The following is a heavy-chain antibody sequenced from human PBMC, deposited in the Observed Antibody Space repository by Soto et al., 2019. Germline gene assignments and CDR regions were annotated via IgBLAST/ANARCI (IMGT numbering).Heavy chain of an antibody. V-gene: IGHV1-46*04. CDR1: GDTLTSHW. D-gene: IGHD3-22*01. J-gene: IGHJ2*01. CDR2: INPSGESK. CDR3: ARDIDYESSVSKGWYFDL. Sequence: QVQVVQSGAEVKKPGASAKVSCKASGDTLTSHWMHWVRQAPGQGLEWMGVINPSGESKSYAQKLQGRVTITMDTSPNSVYMEERSLRSEDTAVYYCARDIDYESSVSKGWYFDLLGRVTLVTVSS.